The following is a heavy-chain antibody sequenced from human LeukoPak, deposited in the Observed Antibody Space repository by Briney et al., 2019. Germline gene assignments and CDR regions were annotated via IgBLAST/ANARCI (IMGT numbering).Heavy chain of an antibody. CDR2: LYYSGST. V-gene: IGHV4-39*07. CDR3: ARDTRYKWNDDYYYGMDV. D-gene: IGHD1-20*01. Sequence: SETLSLTCTVSGGSITNNNYYWDWIRQPPGKGLEWIGDLYYSGSTNYNPSLKSRVTISVDTSKNQFSLKLSSVTAADTAVYYCARDTRYKWNDDYYYGMDVWGQGTTVTVSS. CDR1: GGSITNNNYY. J-gene: IGHJ6*02.